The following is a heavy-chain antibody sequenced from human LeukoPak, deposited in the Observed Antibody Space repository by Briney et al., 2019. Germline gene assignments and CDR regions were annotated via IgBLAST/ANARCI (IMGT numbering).Heavy chain of an antibody. Sequence: SETLSLTCAVYGGSFSGYYWSWIRQPPGKGLEWIASIYYSGSTHYNPSLKSRVTISVDTSRNQFSLELRTATAADSAIYYCARNVSRGEPGGAFDIWGQGTMVTVSS. CDR3: ARNVSRGEPGGAFDI. D-gene: IGHD3-16*01. V-gene: IGHV4-34*01. CDR2: IYYSGST. CDR1: GGSFSGYY. J-gene: IGHJ3*02.